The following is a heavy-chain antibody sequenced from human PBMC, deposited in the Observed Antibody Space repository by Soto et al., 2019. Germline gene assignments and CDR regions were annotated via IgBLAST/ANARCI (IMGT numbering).Heavy chain of an antibody. D-gene: IGHD5-18*01. CDR1: GFTFSSYA. J-gene: IGHJ5*01. Sequence: GGSLRLSCAASGFTFSSYAMSWVRQAPGKGLEWVSGISGSGDSTYYADAVKGRFTISRDNSKNTLFLQMNSLRDDDGAVYYCAKAGVGGFRGWDTFNWFDSWGQGILVTVSS. V-gene: IGHV3-23*01. CDR2: ISGSGDST. CDR3: AKAGVGGFRGWDTFNWFDS.